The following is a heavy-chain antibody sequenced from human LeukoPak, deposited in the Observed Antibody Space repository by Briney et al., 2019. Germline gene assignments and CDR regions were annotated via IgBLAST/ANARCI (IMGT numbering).Heavy chain of an antibody. V-gene: IGHV5-51*01. D-gene: IGHD3-22*01. CDR1: GYSFTSYW. J-gene: IGHJ3*02. CDR3: ASGYDSSGSSDAFDI. CDR2: IYPGDSDT. Sequence: GESLKISCKGSGYSFTSYWIGWVRQMPGKGLEWRGIIYPGDSDTRYSPSFQGQVTISADKSISTAYLQWSSLKASDTAMYYCASGYDSSGSSDAFDIWGQGTMVTVSS.